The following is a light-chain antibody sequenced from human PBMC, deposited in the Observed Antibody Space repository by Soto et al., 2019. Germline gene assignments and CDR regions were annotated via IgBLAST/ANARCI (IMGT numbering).Light chain of an antibody. CDR2: NNS. Sequence: QSVLTQPPSASGTPGQRVTISCSGSSSNIGSNTVNWYQQLPGTAPKLLIYNNSQRPSGVPDRFSGSKSGTSASLAISGLHSEDEADYYCAAWDDSLNGDVFGTGTKLTVL. J-gene: IGLJ1*01. CDR1: SSNIGSNT. V-gene: IGLV1-44*01. CDR3: AAWDDSLNGDV.